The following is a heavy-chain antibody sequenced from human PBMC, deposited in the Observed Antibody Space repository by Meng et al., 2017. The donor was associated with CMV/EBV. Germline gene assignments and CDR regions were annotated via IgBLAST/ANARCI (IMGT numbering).Heavy chain of an antibody. CDR2: ISAYNGNT. CDR3: ARDGWEYYKQWLGGGNWFDP. CDR1: GYTFTSYG. J-gene: IGHJ5*02. V-gene: IGHV1-18*01. Sequence: ASVKVSCKASGYTFTSYGISWVRQAPGQGLEWMGWISAYNGNTNYAQKLQGRVTMTTDTSTSTAYMELRSLISDDTAVDYCARDGWEYYKQWLGGGNWFDPWGQGTLVTVSS. D-gene: IGHD6-19*01.